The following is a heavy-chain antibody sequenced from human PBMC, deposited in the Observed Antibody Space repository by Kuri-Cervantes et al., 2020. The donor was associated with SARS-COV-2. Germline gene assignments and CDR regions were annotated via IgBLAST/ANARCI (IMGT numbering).Heavy chain of an antibody. CDR2: ISSSSSTI. D-gene: IGHD2-15*01. J-gene: IGHJ6*02. CDR1: GFTFSSYS. V-gene: IGHV3-48*01. Sequence: GGSLRLSWAASGFTFSSYSMNWVRQAPGKGLGWVSFISSSSSTIYYADPVKGRFPISRDNSKNTLYLQMNSLRAEATAVYYCANDRDCSGGGCYDVYYYDMDVWGQGTTVTVSS. CDR3: ANDRDCSGGGCYDVYYYDMDV.